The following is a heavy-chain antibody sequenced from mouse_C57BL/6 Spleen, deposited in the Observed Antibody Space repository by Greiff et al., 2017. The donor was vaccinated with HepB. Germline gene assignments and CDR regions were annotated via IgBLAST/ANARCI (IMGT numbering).Heavy chain of an antibody. J-gene: IGHJ2*01. V-gene: IGHV5-6*01. CDR3: ARHNGYYFDY. Sequence: EVNVVESGGDLVKPGGSLKLSCAASGFTFSSYGMSWVRQTPDKRLEWVATISSGGSYTYYPDSVKGRFTISRDNAKNTLYLQMSSLKSEDTAMYYCARHNGYYFDYWGQGTTLTVSS. CDR1: GFTFSSYG. D-gene: IGHD2-2*01. CDR2: ISSGGSYT.